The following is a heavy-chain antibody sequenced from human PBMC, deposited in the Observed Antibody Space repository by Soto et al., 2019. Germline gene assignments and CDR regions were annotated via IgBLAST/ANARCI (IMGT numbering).Heavy chain of an antibody. CDR1: GYTFTDYF. CDR3: ARELYSCGGDCPYYMDY. Sequence: ASVNVSCKTSGYTFTDYFIHWVRQAPGQGLEWMGIISLYHHSTSYAQKFQGRLTVTNDTSTTTVYMELSSLTSEDTAVYWCARELYSCGGDCPYYMDYWGQGTLVTVSS. V-gene: IGHV1-46*01. J-gene: IGHJ4*02. CDR2: ISLYHHST. D-gene: IGHD2-21*02.